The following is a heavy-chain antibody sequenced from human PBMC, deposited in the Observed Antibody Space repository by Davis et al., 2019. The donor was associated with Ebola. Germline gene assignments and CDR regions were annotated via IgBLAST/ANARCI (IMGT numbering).Heavy chain of an antibody. CDR1: GFTPSSYA. V-gene: IGHV3-30*04. CDR3: ARDNGGNSGWDGYFDL. D-gene: IGHD4-23*01. CDR2: ISYDGSNK. Sequence: GESLKISCAASGFTPSSYAMHWVRQAPGKGLEWVAVISYDGSNKYYADSVKGRFTISRDNSKNTLYLQMNSLRAEDTAVYYCARDNGGNSGWDGYFDLWGRGTLVTVSS. J-gene: IGHJ2*01.